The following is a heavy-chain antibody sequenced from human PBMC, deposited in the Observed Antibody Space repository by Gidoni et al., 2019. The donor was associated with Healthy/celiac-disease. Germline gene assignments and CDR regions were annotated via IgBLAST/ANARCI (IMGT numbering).Heavy chain of an antibody. CDR2: ISYDGSNK. J-gene: IGHJ4*02. V-gene: IGHV3-30*18. CDR3: AKDFGSYTLYSALDY. Sequence: QVQLVESGGGVVQPGRSLRLSCAASGFTFSSYGMHWVRQAPGKGLEWVAVISYDGSNKYYADSVKGRFTISRDNSKNTLYLQMNSLRAEDTAVYYCAKDFGSYTLYSALDYWGQGTLVTVSS. D-gene: IGHD1-26*01. CDR1: GFTFSSYG.